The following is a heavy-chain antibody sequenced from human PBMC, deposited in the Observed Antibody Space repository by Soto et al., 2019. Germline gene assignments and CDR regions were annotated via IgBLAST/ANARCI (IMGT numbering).Heavy chain of an antibody. CDR1: GGSISSGGYY. V-gene: IGHV4-31*03. D-gene: IGHD3-9*01. Sequence: SETLSLTCTVSGGSISSGGYYWSWIRQHPGKGLEWIGYIYYSGSTYYNPSLKSRVTISVDTSKNQFSLKLSSVTAADTAVYYCARSIFHQVDYWGQGTLVTVSS. CDR3: ARSIFHQVDY. CDR2: IYYSGST. J-gene: IGHJ4*02.